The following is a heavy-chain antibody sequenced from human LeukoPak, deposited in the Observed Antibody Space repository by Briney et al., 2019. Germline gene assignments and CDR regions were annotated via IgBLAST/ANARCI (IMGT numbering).Heavy chain of an antibody. CDR3: ARHVGGYSNGYFMLGY. Sequence: SETLSRTGSVAGCSICTYYWSWIRQPPGKGREGSGYIYYSMTTNDNPSHKSRVTISVDTSKNQFSLKLSSVNAADTAEYYCARHVGGYSNGYFMLGYWGQGTLVTVSS. D-gene: IGHD5-18*01. CDR2: IYYSMTT. J-gene: IGHJ4*02. V-gene: IGHV4-59*08. CDR1: GCSICTYY.